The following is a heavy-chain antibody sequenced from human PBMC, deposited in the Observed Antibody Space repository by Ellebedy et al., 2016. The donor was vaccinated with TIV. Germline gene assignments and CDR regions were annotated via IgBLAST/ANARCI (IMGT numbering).Heavy chain of an antibody. V-gene: IGHV3-23*01. CDR1: GFTFSSYA. Sequence: PGGSLRLSCAASGFTFSSYAMSWVRQAPGKGLEWLSAISGSATNTYYADSVKGRFTISRDNSKNTIYLQMNSLRAEDTAVYYRAKRSVTTIAQGTDYWGQGTLVTVSS. D-gene: IGHD3-9*01. CDR3: AKRSVTTIAQGTDY. J-gene: IGHJ4*02. CDR2: ISGSATNT.